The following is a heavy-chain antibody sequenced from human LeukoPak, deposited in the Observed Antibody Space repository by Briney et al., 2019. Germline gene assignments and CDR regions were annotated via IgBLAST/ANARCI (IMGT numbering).Heavy chain of an antibody. CDR1: GYTFSRYG. CDR2: LNAGNENT. D-gene: IGHD3-10*01. Sequence: ASVKVSCKASGYTFSRYGMHWVRQAPGQRLEWMGWLNAGNENTEYSQKFQGRVSITRDTSASTAYMELSSLTSEDTAVYYCARGQRRLPMVRGVGPQIWFDPWGQGTLVTVSS. V-gene: IGHV1-3*01. CDR3: ARGQRRLPMVRGVGPQIWFDP. J-gene: IGHJ5*02.